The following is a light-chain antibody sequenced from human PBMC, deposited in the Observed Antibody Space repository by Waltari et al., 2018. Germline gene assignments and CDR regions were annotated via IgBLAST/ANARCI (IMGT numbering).Light chain of an antibody. CDR3: SSYAGSSKGV. V-gene: IGLV2-23*02. CDR1: SSDVGNYKR. CDR2: AVS. J-gene: IGLJ2*01. Sequence: QSALTQPASVSGSPGQSITISCTGTSSDVGNYKRVSWYQQHPGKAPKPMIYAVSKRPSGVSDRFSGYKSGDMAALTISGLQPEDEAEYFCSSYAGSSKGVFGGGTKVTVL.